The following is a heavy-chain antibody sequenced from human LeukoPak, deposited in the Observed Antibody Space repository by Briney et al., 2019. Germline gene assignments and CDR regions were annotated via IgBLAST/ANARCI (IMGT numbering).Heavy chain of an antibody. CDR1: GGSISSSSYH. V-gene: IGHV4-39*01. CDR3: ARGGWYPESFQH. J-gene: IGHJ1*01. Sequence: SETLSLTCSVSGGSISSSSYHWGWIRQSPGKGLEWIGSIYYCGSAYYNPSLKSRLTISVDTSKNQFSLKLNSVTAADTAVYYCARGGWYPESFQHWGQGALVTVS. D-gene: IGHD6-19*01. CDR2: IYYCGSA.